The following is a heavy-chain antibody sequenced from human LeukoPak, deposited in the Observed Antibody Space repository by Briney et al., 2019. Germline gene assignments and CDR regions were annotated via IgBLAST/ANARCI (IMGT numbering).Heavy chain of an antibody. CDR3: AREKVLRYYDSSGYHFDY. Sequence: SQTLSLTCTVSGGSISSGDYYWSWIRQPPGKGLEWIGYIYYSGSTNYNPSLESRVTTSVDTSKNQFSLKLSSVTAADTAVYYCAREKVLRYYDSSGYHFDYWGQGTLVTVSS. D-gene: IGHD3-22*01. J-gene: IGHJ4*02. CDR1: GGSISSGDYY. CDR2: IYYSGST. V-gene: IGHV4-30-4*08.